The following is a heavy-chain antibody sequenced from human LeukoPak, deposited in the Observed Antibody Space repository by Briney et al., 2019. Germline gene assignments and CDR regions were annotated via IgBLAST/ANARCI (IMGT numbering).Heavy chain of an antibody. D-gene: IGHD5-12*01. V-gene: IGHV4-38-2*02. CDR1: GYSISSGYY. CDR2: IYHSGST. CDR3: ARARYSGYDY. J-gene: IGHJ4*02. Sequence: SETLSLTCTVSGYSISSGYYWGWIRQPPGKGLEWIGSIYHSGSTYYNPSLKSRVTISVDTSKNQFSLKLSSVTAADTAVYYCARARYSGYDYWGQGTLVTVSS.